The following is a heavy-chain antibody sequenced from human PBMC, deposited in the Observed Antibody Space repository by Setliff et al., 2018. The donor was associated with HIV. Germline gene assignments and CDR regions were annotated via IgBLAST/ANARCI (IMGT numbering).Heavy chain of an antibody. CDR2: THHSGST. Sequence: PSETLSLTCAVSASSISSDYCWGWIRQPPGKGLEWIGSTHHSGSTYYNPSLKSRVTISVDTSKSQFSRKVRSVTAADTAVYYCARLRWAATAGTWDYYYYGMDVWGQGTTVTVSS. CDR1: ASSISSDYC. D-gene: IGHD6-13*01. V-gene: IGHV4-38-2*01. J-gene: IGHJ6*02. CDR3: ARLRWAATAGTWDYYYYGMDV.